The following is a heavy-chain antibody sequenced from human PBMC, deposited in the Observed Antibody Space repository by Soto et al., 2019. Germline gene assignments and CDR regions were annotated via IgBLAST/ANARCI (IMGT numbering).Heavy chain of an antibody. J-gene: IGHJ4*02. CDR3: AKDGRASGIAADY. CDR1: GFTFSSYG. D-gene: IGHD6-13*01. CDR2: ISYDGSNK. Sequence: GGSLRLSCAASGFTFSSYGMHWVRQAPGKGLEWVAVISYDGSNKYYADSVKGRFTISRDNSKNTLYLQMNSLRAEDTAVYYCAKDGRASGIAADYWGQGTLVTVSS. V-gene: IGHV3-30*18.